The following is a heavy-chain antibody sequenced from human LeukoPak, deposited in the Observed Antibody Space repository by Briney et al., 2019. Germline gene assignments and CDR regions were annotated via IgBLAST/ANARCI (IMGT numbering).Heavy chain of an antibody. CDR3: ARDSKRYQLLPPYYYYYMDV. Sequence: GGSLRLSCAASGFSFSTYSMNWVRQAPGKGLEWVANIKQDGSEKYYVDSVKGRFTISRDNAKNSLYLQMNSLRAEDTAVYYCARDSKRYQLLPPYYYYYMDVWGKGTTVTVSS. J-gene: IGHJ6*03. CDR2: IKQDGSEK. V-gene: IGHV3-7*01. CDR1: GFSFSTYS. D-gene: IGHD2-2*01.